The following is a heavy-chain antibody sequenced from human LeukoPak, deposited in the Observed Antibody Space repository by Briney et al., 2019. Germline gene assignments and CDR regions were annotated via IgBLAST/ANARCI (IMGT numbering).Heavy chain of an antibody. D-gene: IGHD3-22*01. CDR1: GYSFTSYW. V-gene: IGHV5-51*01. Sequence: GESLKISCKGSGYSFTSYWIGWVRQMPGKGLEWMGIIYPGDSDTRYSPSFQGQVTISADKSISTAYLQWSSLKASDTAMYYCARKTYYYDSSGYRDAFDIWGQGTTVTVSS. J-gene: IGHJ3*02. CDR3: ARKTYYYDSSGYRDAFDI. CDR2: IYPGDSDT.